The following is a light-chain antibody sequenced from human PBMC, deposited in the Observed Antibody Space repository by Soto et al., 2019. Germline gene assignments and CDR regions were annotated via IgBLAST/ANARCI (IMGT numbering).Light chain of an antibody. Sequence: QSALTQPRSVSGSPGQSATISCTGTSSDVGKHNYVSWYQQRPGKAPKLMIFDVTERPSGVPDRFSGSKSGNTASLTISGLQAGDEADYYCCSYAGTYTLVFGGGTKLTVL. CDR2: DVT. V-gene: IGLV2-11*01. CDR3: CSYAGTYTLV. J-gene: IGLJ2*01. CDR1: SSDVGKHNY.